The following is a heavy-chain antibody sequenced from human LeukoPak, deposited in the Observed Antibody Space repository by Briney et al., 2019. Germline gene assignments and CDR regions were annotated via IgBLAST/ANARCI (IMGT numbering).Heavy chain of an antibody. V-gene: IGHV4-4*07. Sequence: PSETLSLTCTVSGGSISSYYWSWIRQPAGKGLEWIGRIYTSGSTNYNPSLKSRVTMSVDTSKNQFSLKLSSVTAADTAVYYCARHKLLWFGELLQNWGQGTLVTVSS. CDR2: IYTSGST. D-gene: IGHD3-10*01. J-gene: IGHJ4*02. CDR3: ARHKLLWFGELLQN. CDR1: GGSISSYY.